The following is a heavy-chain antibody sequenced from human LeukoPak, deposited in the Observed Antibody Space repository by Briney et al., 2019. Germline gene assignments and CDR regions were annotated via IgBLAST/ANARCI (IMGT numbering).Heavy chain of an antibody. J-gene: IGHJ4*02. D-gene: IGHD1-26*01. Sequence: GGSLRLSCAASGFTFSSYGMHWVRQAPGKGLEWVAFIRYDGSNKYYADSVKGRFTISRDNSKNTLYLQTNSLRAEDTAVYYCAKEIVGRRSFDYWGQGTLVTVSS. CDR1: GFTFSSYG. CDR3: AKEIVGRRSFDY. V-gene: IGHV3-30*02. CDR2: IRYDGSNK.